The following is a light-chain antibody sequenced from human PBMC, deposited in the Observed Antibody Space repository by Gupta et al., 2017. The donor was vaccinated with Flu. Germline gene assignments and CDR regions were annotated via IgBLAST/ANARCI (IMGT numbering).Light chain of an antibody. CDR2: DAS. CDR3: QQRSNWRA. J-gene: IGKJ4*01. V-gene: IGKV3-11*01. Sequence: DIVLTQSPATLSLSPGERATLSCRASHGISTYLAWYQQRPGQAPRLLIYDASNRATGVPARFRGSGSGTDFTLTISSLEPEDFAVYYWQQRSNWRAFGGGTRVEIK. CDR1: HGISTY.